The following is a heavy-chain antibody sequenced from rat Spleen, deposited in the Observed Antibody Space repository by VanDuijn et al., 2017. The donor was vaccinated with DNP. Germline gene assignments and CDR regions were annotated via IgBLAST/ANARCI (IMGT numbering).Heavy chain of an antibody. Sequence: EVQLVESGGGLVQPGRSLKLSCAASGFTFSDYYMAWVRQAPTKGLEWFAYIGSDGYAPYYGDSVKGRFTISRYNTKSTLYLQMNSLSSEDMATYYCVRWNSGHFDYWGQGVMVTVSS. CDR3: VRWNSGHFDY. CDR1: GFTFSDYY. J-gene: IGHJ2*01. CDR2: IGSDGYAP. V-gene: IGHV5-22*01. D-gene: IGHD4-3*01.